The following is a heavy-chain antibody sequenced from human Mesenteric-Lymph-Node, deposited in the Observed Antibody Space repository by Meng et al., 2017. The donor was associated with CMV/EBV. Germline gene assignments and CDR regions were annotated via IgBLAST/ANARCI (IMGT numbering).Heavy chain of an antibody. D-gene: IGHD1-26*01. J-gene: IGHJ4*02. CDR1: GGSISSYY. CDR3: ARDALAPT. Sequence: SETLSLTCTVSGGSISSYYWSWIRQPPGKGLEWIGYIYYSGSTNYNPSLKSRVTISVDTSKNQLSLKLSSVTAADAAVYYCARDALAPTWGQGTLVTVSP. CDR2: IYYSGST. V-gene: IGHV4-59*01.